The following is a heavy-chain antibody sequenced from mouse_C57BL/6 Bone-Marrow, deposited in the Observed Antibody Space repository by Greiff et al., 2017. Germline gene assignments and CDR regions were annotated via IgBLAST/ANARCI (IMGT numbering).Heavy chain of an antibody. CDR2: IHPNSGST. Sequence: QVQLQQPGAELVKPGASVKLSCKASGYTFTSYWMHWVKQRPGQGLEWIGMIHPNSGSTYYNEKFKSKATLTVDKTSSTAYMELSSLTSEDSAVYYCARQKWLLLYYFDYWGQGTTLTVSS. V-gene: IGHV1-64*01. CDR3: ARQKWLLLYYFDY. D-gene: IGHD2-3*01. J-gene: IGHJ2*01. CDR1: GYTFTSYW.